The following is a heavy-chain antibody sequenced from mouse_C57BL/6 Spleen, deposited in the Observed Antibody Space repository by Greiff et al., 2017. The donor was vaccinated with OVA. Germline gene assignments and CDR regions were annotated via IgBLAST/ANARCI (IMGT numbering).Heavy chain of an antibody. J-gene: IGHJ3*01. CDR1: GYTFTSYW. CDR3: ARSRGYYSNYLFAY. V-gene: IGHV1-55*01. Sequence: VQLQHPGAELVKPGASVKMSCKASGYTFTSYWITWVKQRPGQGLEWIGDIYPGSGSTNYNEKFKSKATLTVDTSSSTAYMQLSSLTSEDSAVYYCARSRGYYSNYLFAYWGQGTLVTVSA. D-gene: IGHD2-5*01. CDR2: IYPGSGST.